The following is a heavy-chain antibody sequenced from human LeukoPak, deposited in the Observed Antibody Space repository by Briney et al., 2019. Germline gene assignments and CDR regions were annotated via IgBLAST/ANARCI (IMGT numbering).Heavy chain of an antibody. CDR1: GGSISSYY. CDR2: IYYSGST. CDR3: ARDLGEFGQLSSSGAFDI. V-gene: IGHV4-59*01. J-gene: IGHJ3*02. D-gene: IGHD3-16*01. Sequence: SETLSLTCTGSGGSISSYYWSWIRQPPGKGLEWIGYIYYSGSTNYNPSLKSRVTISVDTSKNQFSLKLSSVTAADTAVYYCARDLGEFGQLSSSGAFDIWGQGTMVTVSS.